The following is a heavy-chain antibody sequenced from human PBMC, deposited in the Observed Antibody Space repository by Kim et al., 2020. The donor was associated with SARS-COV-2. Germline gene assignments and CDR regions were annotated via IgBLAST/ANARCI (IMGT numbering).Heavy chain of an antibody. CDR1: GGSVSSGSYY. Sequence: SETLSLTCTVSGGSVSSGSYYWSWIRQPPGKGLEWIGYIYYSGSTNYNPSLKSRVTISVDTSKNQFSLKLSSVTAADTAVYYCASEGSGYDILTGYYDYWGQGTLVTVSS. CDR2: IYYSGST. V-gene: IGHV4-61*01. D-gene: IGHD3-9*01. CDR3: ASEGSGYDILTGYYDY. J-gene: IGHJ4*02.